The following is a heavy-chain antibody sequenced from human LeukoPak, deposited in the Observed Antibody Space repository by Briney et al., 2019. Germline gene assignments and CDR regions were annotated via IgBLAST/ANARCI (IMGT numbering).Heavy chain of an antibody. Sequence: PGGSLRLSCAASGFTFDDYAMHWVRQAPGKGLEWVSGISWNSGSIGYADSVKGRFTISRDNAKNSLYLQMNSLRAEDTALYYCAKDKGYSGGFDYWGQGTLVTVSS. J-gene: IGHJ4*02. D-gene: IGHD5-12*01. CDR2: ISWNSGSI. CDR3: AKDKGYSGGFDY. CDR1: GFTFDDYA. V-gene: IGHV3-9*01.